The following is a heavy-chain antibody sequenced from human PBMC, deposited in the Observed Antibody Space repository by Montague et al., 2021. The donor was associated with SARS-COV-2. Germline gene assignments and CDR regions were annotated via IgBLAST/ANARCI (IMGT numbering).Heavy chain of an antibody. CDR3: ARGYDYVWGSYRYLHWFDP. Sequence: SETLSLTCAVYGGSFSGYYWSWIRLPPRHGLEWIGETNHSGSTNYNPSLKSRVTISVDTSKNQFSLKLSSVTAADTAVYYCARGYDYVWGSYRYLHWFDPWGQGTLVTVSS. CDR2: TNHSGST. D-gene: IGHD3-16*02. CDR1: GGSFSGYY. J-gene: IGHJ5*02. V-gene: IGHV4-34*01.